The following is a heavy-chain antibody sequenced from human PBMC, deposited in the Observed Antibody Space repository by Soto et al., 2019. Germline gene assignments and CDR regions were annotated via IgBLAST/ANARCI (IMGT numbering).Heavy chain of an antibody. D-gene: IGHD6-19*01. Sequence: PGGSLRLSCAASGFTVSSNYMSWVRQAPGKGLEWVSVIYSGGSTYYADSVKGRFTISRDNSKNTLYLQMNSLRAEDTAVYYCAREGGDSSGGGYYYGMDVWGQGTTVTVSS. CDR1: GFTVSSNY. CDR2: IYSGGST. J-gene: IGHJ6*02. V-gene: IGHV3-53*01. CDR3: AREGGDSSGGGYYYGMDV.